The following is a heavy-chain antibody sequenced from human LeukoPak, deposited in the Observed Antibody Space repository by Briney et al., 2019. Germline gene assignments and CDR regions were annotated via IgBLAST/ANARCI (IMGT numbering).Heavy chain of an antibody. D-gene: IGHD3-10*01. V-gene: IGHV4-59*01. CDR2: IYYSGST. CDR3: ARVRHGSGRFSLDY. CDR1: GGSISSYY. J-gene: IGHJ4*02. Sequence: SSETLSLTCTVSGGSISSYYWSWIRQPPGKGLEWIGYIYYSGSTNYNPSLKSRVTISVDTSKNQFSLKLSSVTAADTAVYYCARVRHGSGRFSLDYWGQGTLVTVSS.